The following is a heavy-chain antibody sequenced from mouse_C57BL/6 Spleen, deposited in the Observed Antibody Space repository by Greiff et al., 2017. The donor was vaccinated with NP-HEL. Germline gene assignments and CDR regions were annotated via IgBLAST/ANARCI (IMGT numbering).Heavy chain of an antibody. J-gene: IGHJ2*01. Sequence: DVKLVESGGGLVKPGGSLKLSCAASGFTFSSYAISWVRQTPEKRLEWVATISDGGSYTYYPDNVKGRFTISRDNAKNNLYLQMSHLKSEDTAMYYCARDDGTGFDYWGQGTTLTVSS. CDR2: ISDGGSYT. CDR3: ARDDGTGFDY. D-gene: IGHD2-3*01. CDR1: GFTFSSYA. V-gene: IGHV5-4*01.